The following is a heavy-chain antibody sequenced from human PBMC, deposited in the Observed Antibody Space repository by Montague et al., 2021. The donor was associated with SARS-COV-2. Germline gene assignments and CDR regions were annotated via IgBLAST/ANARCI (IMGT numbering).Heavy chain of an antibody. CDR1: GDSVASKRVA. D-gene: IGHD3-9*01. CDR3: ASSGITLTGLDAFDI. CDR2: TYYRSKWDS. Sequence: CAISGDSVASKRVAWNWITQSPSRHLEWLGRTYYRSKWDSDYAESVKRRLVITPDTSKNQVSLQLNSVIPEDTAVYFCASSGITLTGLDAFDIWGQGTMVTVSS. J-gene: IGHJ3*02. V-gene: IGHV6-1*01.